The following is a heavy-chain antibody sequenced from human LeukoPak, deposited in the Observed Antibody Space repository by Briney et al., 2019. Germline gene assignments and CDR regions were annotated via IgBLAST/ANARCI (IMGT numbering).Heavy chain of an antibody. D-gene: IGHD6-19*01. CDR3: AKAGGSGWSFDY. CDR2: MWYDGSNE. CDR1: GFTFTFSAYA. J-gene: IGHJ4*02. Sequence: PGGSLRLSCAASGFTFTFSAYAIHWVRQAPGKGLEWVAVMWYDGSNEYYADSVKGRFSISRDNSKNTLYLQMNSLRAEDTAVYYCAKAGGSGWSFDYWGQGTLVTVSS. V-gene: IGHV3-30*02.